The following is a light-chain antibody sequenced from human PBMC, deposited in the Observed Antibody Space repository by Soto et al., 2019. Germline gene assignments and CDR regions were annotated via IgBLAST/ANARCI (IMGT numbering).Light chain of an antibody. Sequence: QSVLTQPPSVSAAPGQKVTISCSGSGSNIGNNYVSWYQQLPGSAPKLLIYDNHKRPSGIPDRISGSKSGTSATLGIAGLQTGDEANYYCATWDSSLTGWVFGGGTKLTVL. J-gene: IGLJ3*02. CDR3: ATWDSSLTGWV. CDR2: DNH. V-gene: IGLV1-51*01. CDR1: GSNIGNNY.